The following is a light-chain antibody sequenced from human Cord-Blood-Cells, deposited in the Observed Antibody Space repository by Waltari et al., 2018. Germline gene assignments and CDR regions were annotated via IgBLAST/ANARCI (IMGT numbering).Light chain of an antibody. CDR1: NIGSKS. CDR3: QVLDSSSDPPV. J-gene: IGLJ2*01. CDR2: DDS. Sequence: SYVLTQPPSGSVAPGKTARITCGGNNIGSKSVHRYQQKPGEAPVLVVYDDSDRPSGIPERFSGSNSGNTATRTIGRVEAGDEADYYCQVLDSSSDPPVFGGGTKRTVL. V-gene: IGLV3-21*03.